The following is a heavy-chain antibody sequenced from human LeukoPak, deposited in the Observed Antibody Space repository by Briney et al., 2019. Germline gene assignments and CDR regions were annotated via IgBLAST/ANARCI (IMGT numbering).Heavy chain of an antibody. Sequence: SVKVSCKASGFTFTSSAVQWVRQARGQGLEWIGWIVVGSGNTNYAQKFQERVTITRDMSTSTAYMELSSLRSEDTAVYYCAADFSRGEQQLDYWGQGTLVTVSS. CDR3: AADFSRGEQQLDY. V-gene: IGHV1-58*01. D-gene: IGHD6-13*01. CDR2: IVVGSGNT. CDR1: GFTFTSSA. J-gene: IGHJ4*02.